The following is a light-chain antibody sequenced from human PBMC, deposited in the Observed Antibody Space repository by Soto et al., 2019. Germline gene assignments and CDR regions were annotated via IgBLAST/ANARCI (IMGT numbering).Light chain of an antibody. V-gene: IGKV3-20*01. CDR2: GAS. J-gene: IGKJ5*01. CDR1: QSVSSSY. Sequence: EIVLTQSPGTLSLSPGERATLSSRASQSVSSSYLAWYQQKPGQATRLLIYGASSRANGIPDRFSGSGSGTDFTLTISRLEPEDFAVYYCQQYGSSHLITFGQGTRLEIK. CDR3: QQYGSSHLIT.